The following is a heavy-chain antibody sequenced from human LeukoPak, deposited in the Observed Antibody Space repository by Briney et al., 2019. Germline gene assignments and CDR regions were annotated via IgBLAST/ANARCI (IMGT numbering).Heavy chain of an antibody. V-gene: IGHV1-2*02. CDR2: INPNSGGT. J-gene: IGHJ5*02. CDR1: GYIFTGYY. CDR3: ARSDYYGSGTYYKTINWFDP. D-gene: IGHD3-10*01. Sequence: ASVKVSCKASGYIFTGYYIHWVRQAPGQGLEWMGWINPNSGGTNYAQKFQGRATMTRDTSISTAYMELSRLRSDDTAVYYCARSDYYGSGTYYKTINWFDPWGQGTLVTVSS.